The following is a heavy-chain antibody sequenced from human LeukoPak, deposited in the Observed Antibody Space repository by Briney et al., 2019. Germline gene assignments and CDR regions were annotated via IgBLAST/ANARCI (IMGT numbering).Heavy chain of an antibody. J-gene: IGHJ4*02. CDR3: ARTRTGYDILTGYYNPYYFDH. CDR1: GYTFTGYY. V-gene: IGHV1-18*04. CDR2: ISAYNGNT. Sequence: GASVKVSCKASGYTFTGYYMHWVRQAPGQGLEWMGWISAYNGNTNYAQNLQGRVTMTTDTSTSTAYMELRSLRFDDTAVYYCARTRTGYDILTGYYNPYYFDHWGQGTLVTVSS. D-gene: IGHD3-9*01.